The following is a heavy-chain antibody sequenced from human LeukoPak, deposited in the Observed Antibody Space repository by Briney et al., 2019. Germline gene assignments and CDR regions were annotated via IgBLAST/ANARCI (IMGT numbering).Heavy chain of an antibody. CDR2: IYYSGST. V-gene: IGHV4-39*01. Sequence: PGGSLRLSCAASGFTFSSYAMSWVRQPPGKGLEWIGSIYYSGSTYYNPSLKSRVTISVDTSKNQFSLKLSSVTAADTAVYYCARRGTNIAARPGGFDPWGQGTLVTVSS. J-gene: IGHJ5*02. CDR1: GFTFSSYA. CDR3: ARRGTNIAARPGGFDP. D-gene: IGHD6-6*01.